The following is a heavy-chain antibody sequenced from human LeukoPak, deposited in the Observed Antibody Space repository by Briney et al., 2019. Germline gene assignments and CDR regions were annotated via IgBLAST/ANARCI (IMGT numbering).Heavy chain of an antibody. V-gene: IGHV3-20*04. CDR1: GFTFDDYG. CDR2: INWNGGST. D-gene: IGHD3-10*01. J-gene: IGHJ5*02. CDR3: ARGSGGSGKGFDP. Sequence: GGTLRLSCAASGFTFDDYGMSWVRHAPGKGLEWVAGINWNGGSTGYADSVKGRFTISRDNAKNSLYLQMNSLRAEDTALYYCARGSGGSGKGFDPWGQGTLVTVSS.